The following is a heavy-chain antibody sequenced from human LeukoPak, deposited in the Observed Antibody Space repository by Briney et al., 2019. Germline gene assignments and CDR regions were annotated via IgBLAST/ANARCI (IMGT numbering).Heavy chain of an antibody. Sequence: PGGSLRLSCAASGFTFSSYEMNWVRQAPGKGLEWISYISSRGTTMYYADSVKGRFTVSRDNAKDSLYLQMNSLRGEDTVIYYCARALDSGWYYFDYWGQGTLVTVSS. CDR3: ARALDSGWYYFDY. J-gene: IGHJ4*02. V-gene: IGHV3-48*03. D-gene: IGHD6-19*01. CDR2: ISSRGTTM. CDR1: GFTFSSYE.